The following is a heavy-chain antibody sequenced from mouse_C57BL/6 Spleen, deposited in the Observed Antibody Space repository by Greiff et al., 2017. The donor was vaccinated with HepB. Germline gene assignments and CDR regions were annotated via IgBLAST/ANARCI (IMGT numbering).Heavy chain of an antibody. V-gene: IGHV5-9*01. CDR1: GFTFSSYT. D-gene: IGHD1-1*01. Sequence: DVKLVESGGGLVKPGGSLKLSCAASGFTFSSYTMSWVRQTPEKRLEWVATISGGGGNTYYPDSVKGRFTISRDNAKNTLYLQMSSLRSEDTALYYCARKRGSSPFDYWGQGTTLTVSS. J-gene: IGHJ2*01. CDR3: ARKRGSSPFDY. CDR2: ISGGGGNT.